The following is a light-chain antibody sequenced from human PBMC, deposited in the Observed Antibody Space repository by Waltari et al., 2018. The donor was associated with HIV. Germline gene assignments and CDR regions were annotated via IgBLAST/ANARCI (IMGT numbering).Light chain of an antibody. J-gene: IGKJ4*01. V-gene: IGKV3-20*01. Sequence: EIVLTQSPGTLSLSPGERATLSCRASQRVSSSYLSWYQQKPGQAPRLLIYGASSRATDIPDRVSGSGSGTDFTLTISRLEPEDFAVYYCQQYGSSLVTFGGGTKVEIK. CDR1: QRVSSSY. CDR3: QQYGSSLVT. CDR2: GAS.